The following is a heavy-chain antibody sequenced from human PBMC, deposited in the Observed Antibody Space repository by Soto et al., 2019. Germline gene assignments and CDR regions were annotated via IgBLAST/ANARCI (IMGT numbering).Heavy chain of an antibody. J-gene: IGHJ6*02. Sequence: GESLKISXKGSGYVFNHYWIAWVRQMPGKGLEWMGIIYPNDADTRYSPSFQGQVTISADKSTSTANLQWTSLRTSDTAIYYCARDKALVVPSLVNSDYYYYAMDVWGQGTTVTVSS. D-gene: IGHD2-2*01. CDR1: GYVFNHYW. CDR2: IYPNDADT. CDR3: ARDKALVVPSLVNSDYYYYAMDV. V-gene: IGHV5-51*01.